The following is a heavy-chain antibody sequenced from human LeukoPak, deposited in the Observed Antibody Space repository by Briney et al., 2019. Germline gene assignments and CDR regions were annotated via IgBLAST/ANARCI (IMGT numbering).Heavy chain of an antibody. V-gene: IGHV4-34*01. Sequence: SETLSLTCAVYGGSFSGYYWSWIRQPPGKGLEWIGEINHSGSTNYNPSLKSRVTISVDTSKNQFSLKLSSVTAADTAVYYCARGFGGRSIDYRGQGTLVTVSS. D-gene: IGHD3-16*01. CDR3: ARGFGGRSIDY. CDR2: INHSGST. J-gene: IGHJ4*02. CDR1: GGSFSGYY.